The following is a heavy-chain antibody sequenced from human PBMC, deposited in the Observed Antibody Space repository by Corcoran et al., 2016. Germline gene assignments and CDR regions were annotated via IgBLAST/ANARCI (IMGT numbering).Heavy chain of an antibody. CDR3: AMDMSGILTGYLGVSNWFDP. Sequence: QVQLVQSGAEVKKPGASVKVSCKASGYTFTSYGISWVRQAPGQGLEWMGWISAYNGNTNYAQKLQGRVTMTTDTSTSTAYMELRSLSSDDTAVYDGAMDMSGILTGYLGVSNWFDPWGQGTLVTVSS. CDR1: GYTFTSYG. J-gene: IGHJ5*02. V-gene: IGHV1-18*01. CDR2: ISAYNGNT. D-gene: IGHD3-9*01.